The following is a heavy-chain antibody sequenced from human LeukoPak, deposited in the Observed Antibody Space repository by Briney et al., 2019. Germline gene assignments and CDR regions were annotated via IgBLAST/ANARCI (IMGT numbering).Heavy chain of an antibody. CDR1: AFTFSSYW. CDR3: ARVPEATSYFHY. CDR2: INSDGSST. Sequence: VGSLRLSCAASAFTFSSYWMHWVRQAPGKGLVWVSRINSDGSSTSYADSVKGRFTISRDNAKNTLYLQMNSLRAEDTAVYYCARVPEATSYFHYWVQGTLVTVSS. V-gene: IGHV3-74*01. J-gene: IGHJ4*02. D-gene: IGHD1-26*01.